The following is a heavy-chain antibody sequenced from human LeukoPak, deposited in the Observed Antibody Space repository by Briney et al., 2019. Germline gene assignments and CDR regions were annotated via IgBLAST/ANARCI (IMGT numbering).Heavy chain of an antibody. CDR3: VRDTSLVVVVPTARQDWFDP. CDR1: GFTFSDYY. V-gene: IGHV3-11*06. Sequence: PGGSLRLSCVVSGFTFSDYYMSWIRQAPGKGLEWVSYISGTTSNTKYADSVKGRFTISRDNAKNSLYLQMNSLRAEDTAVYYCVRDTSLVVVVPTARQDWFDPWGQGTLVTVSS. D-gene: IGHD2-2*01. CDR2: ISGTTSNT. J-gene: IGHJ5*02.